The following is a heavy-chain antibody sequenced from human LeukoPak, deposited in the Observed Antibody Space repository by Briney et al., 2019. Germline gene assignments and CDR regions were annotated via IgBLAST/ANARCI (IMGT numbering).Heavy chain of an antibody. CDR3: ARGKYSFDY. Sequence: GGSLRLSCAASGFTFSDSYMSWIRQAPGKGLEYISYISSSGSTIYYADSVKGRFTLSRDNAKNSLSLEMSSLRAEDTAVYYCARGKYSFDYWGQGTLVTVSS. CDR2: ISSSGSTI. CDR1: GFTFSDSY. V-gene: IGHV3-11*01. J-gene: IGHJ4*02.